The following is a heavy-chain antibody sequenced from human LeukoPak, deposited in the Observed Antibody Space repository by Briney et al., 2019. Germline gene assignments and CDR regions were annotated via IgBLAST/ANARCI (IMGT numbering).Heavy chain of an antibody. CDR2: INPNSGGT. J-gene: IGHJ4*02. CDR3: ARNIVGATGPVDY. V-gene: IGHV1-2*02. Sequence: GASVKVPCKASGYTFTGYYMHWVRQAPGQGLEWMGWINPNSGGTNYAQKFQGRVTMTRDTSISTAYMELSRLRSDDTAVYYCARNIVGATGPVDYWGQGTLVTVSS. CDR1: GYTFTGYY. D-gene: IGHD1-26*01.